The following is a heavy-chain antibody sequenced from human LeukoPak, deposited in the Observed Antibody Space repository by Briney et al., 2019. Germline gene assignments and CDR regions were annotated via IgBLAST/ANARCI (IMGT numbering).Heavy chain of an antibody. V-gene: IGHV3-30-3*01. J-gene: IGHJ6*02. CDR2: ISYDGSNK. Sequence: PGGSLRLSCAASGFTLSSYAMHWVRQAPGKGLEWVAVISYDGSNKYYADSVKGRFTISRDNSRNTLYLQMNSLRAEDTAVYYCARSPTPYESYYYGMDVWGQGTTVTVSS. CDR1: GFTLSSYA. CDR3: ARSPTPYESYYYGMDV. D-gene: IGHD3-3*01.